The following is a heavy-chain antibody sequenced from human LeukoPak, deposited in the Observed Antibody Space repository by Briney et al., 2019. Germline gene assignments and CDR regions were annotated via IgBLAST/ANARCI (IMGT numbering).Heavy chain of an antibody. CDR3: ARDFTRGYSYGDDY. CDR1: GFTFTDYW. D-gene: IGHD5-18*01. CDR2: INSDGSIT. V-gene: IGHV3-74*01. Sequence: PGGSLRLSCAASGFTFTDYWMHWVRQVPGKGLLWVSRINSDGSITNYADSVKGRFTISRDNAKNKVYLQMNSLRAEDTAVYYCARDFTRGYSYGDDYWGQGTLVTVSS. J-gene: IGHJ4*02.